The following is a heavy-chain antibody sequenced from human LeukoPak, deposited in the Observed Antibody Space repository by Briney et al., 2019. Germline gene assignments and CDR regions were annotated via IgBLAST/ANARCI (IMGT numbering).Heavy chain of an antibody. CDR1: GFIYSNYW. CDR2: INPDGTTT. D-gene: IGHD1/OR15-1a*01. Sequence: GGPLRLSSVGSGFIYSNYWMNWVRQAPGKGPLWVSRINPDGTTTDYADSVKGRFTISRDNAKNLLYLQMNGLRADDTAVYYCAKDLSWNTADRWGQGTLVTVSS. J-gene: IGHJ5*02. V-gene: IGHV3-74*01. CDR3: AKDLSWNTADR.